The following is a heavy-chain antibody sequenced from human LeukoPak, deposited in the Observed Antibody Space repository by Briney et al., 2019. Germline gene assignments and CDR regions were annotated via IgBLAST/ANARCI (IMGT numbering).Heavy chain of an antibody. V-gene: IGHV4-4*09. Sequence: SETLSLTCTVSGGSFTSYYWTWIRQPPGKGLEWIGYIYTSGNTNYNPSLRSRVTISVDTSKNQFSLKLTSVTAADTAVYYCVRHLGLKWFDPWSQGTLVTVSS. J-gene: IGHJ5*02. CDR2: IYTSGNT. D-gene: IGHD3-16*01. CDR3: VRHLGLKWFDP. CDR1: GGSFTSYY.